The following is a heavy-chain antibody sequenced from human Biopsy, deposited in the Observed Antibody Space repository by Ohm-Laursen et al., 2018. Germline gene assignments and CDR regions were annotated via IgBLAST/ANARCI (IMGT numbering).Heavy chain of an antibody. V-gene: IGHV1-69*01. CDR3: AADINVWNVNY. J-gene: IGHJ4*02. D-gene: IGHD1-1*01. CDR2: IITVSETA. Sequence: SSVKVSCKASGGAFTNYAINWVRQAPGHGLEWMGGIITVSETAGYAERFQGRVTITADVTTTTAHMELRSLRSEDTAVYYCAADINVWNVNYWGQGTQVTVSS. CDR1: GGAFTNYA.